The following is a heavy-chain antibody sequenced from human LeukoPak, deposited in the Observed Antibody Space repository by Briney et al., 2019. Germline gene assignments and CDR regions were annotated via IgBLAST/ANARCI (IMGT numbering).Heavy chain of an antibody. Sequence: GASVKLSCKASGYTFTSYFLHWVRQAPGQGLEWLGIINPTSGSTTYAQKFLGRVTVTRDRSTSTVYMELNSLRSEDTAVYYCARDGGYSSGYYRGLYWGQGTLVTVSS. V-gene: IGHV1-46*01. CDR3: ARDGGYSSGYYRGLY. CDR1: GYTFTSYF. CDR2: INPTSGST. J-gene: IGHJ4*02. D-gene: IGHD6-19*01.